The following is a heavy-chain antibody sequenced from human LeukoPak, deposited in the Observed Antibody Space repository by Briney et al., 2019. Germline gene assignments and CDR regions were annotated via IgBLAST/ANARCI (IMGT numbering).Heavy chain of an antibody. D-gene: IGHD3-10*01. J-gene: IGHJ5*02. CDR1: GFTFSSYS. V-gene: IGHV3-21*01. CDR3: APGFAPTIWFAP. Sequence: GGSLRLSCAASGFTFSSYSMNWVRQAPGKGLEWVSSISSSSSYIYYADSVKGRFTISRDNAKNSLYLQMKSLRAEDTAVYYCAPGFAPTIWFAPWGQGPLAPVPP. CDR2: ISSSSSYI.